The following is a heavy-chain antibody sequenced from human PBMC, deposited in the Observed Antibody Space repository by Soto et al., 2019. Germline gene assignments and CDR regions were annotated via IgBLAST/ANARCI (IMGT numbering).Heavy chain of an antibody. V-gene: IGHV3-23*01. CDR3: AKVTKRAAAGRYEYYKYGMDV. D-gene: IGHD6-13*01. CDR2: ISGSGGSS. J-gene: IGHJ6*02. CDR1: GFAFSTYA. Sequence: PGGSLRLSCAAAGFAFSTYAMTWVRQAPGKGLEWVSVISGSGGSSYYAASVKGRFTISRDNSKNTLFLQMNGLRAGDTAVYYCAKVTKRAAAGRYEYYKYGMDVWGQGTTVTVSS.